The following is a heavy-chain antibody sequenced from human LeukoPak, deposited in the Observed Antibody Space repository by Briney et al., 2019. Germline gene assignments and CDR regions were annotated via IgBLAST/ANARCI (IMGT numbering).Heavy chain of an antibody. D-gene: IGHD6-13*01. Sequence: SETLSLTCTVSGGSISSYYWSWIRQPPGKGLEWIGYIYYSGSTNYNPSLKSRVTISVDTSKNQFSLKLSSVTAADTAVYYCARDNIGFGSSWFYFDYWGQGTLVTVSS. CDR1: GGSISSYY. CDR3: ARDNIGFGSSWFYFDY. CDR2: IYYSGST. J-gene: IGHJ4*02. V-gene: IGHV4-59*01.